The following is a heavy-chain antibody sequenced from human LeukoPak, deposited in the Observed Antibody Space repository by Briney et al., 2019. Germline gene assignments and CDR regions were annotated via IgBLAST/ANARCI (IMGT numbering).Heavy chain of an antibody. D-gene: IGHD2-2*01. CDR1: GGSISSGDYY. CDR2: IYYSGST. V-gene: IGHV4-30-4*01. J-gene: IGHJ3*02. Sequence: SQTLSLTCTVSGGSISSGDYYWSWIRQPPWKGLEWIGYIYYSGSTYYNPSLKSRVTISVDTSKNQFSLKLSSVTAADTAVYYCARELIVVVPAVLGAFDIWGQGTMVTVSS. CDR3: ARELIVVVPAVLGAFDI.